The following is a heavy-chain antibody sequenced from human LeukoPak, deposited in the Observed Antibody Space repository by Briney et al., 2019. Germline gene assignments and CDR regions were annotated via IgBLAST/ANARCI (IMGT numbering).Heavy chain of an antibody. V-gene: IGHV1-2*02. J-gene: IGHJ3*02. CDR2: INANSGGT. Sequence: GASVKVSCRASGYTFTGYYMHWVRQAPGQGLEWMGWINANSGGTGYAQKLQGRVSMTRDTSISTAYMELSSPTYEDTAVYYCTMTSPAGYNLVGAFDTWGQGTKVTVSS. CDR1: GYTFTGYY. CDR3: TMTSPAGYNLVGAFDT. D-gene: IGHD5-24*01.